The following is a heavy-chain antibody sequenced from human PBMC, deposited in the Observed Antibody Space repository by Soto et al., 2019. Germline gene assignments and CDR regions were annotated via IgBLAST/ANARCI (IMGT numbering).Heavy chain of an antibody. CDR3: TTDPYITSIIVRFDF. D-gene: IGHD3-10*01. J-gene: IGHJ4*01. V-gene: IGHV3-15*07. CDR1: GFTFSTFG. CDR2: VKSKNDGGTT. Sequence: GGSLRLSCAASGFTFSTFGMHWVRQAPCKGLEWVGRVKSKNDGGTTDFAAPVKGRFAISRDDSKNMVYLEMNSLQTEDTVIYYCTTDPYITSIIVRFDFWGHGTLVTVSS.